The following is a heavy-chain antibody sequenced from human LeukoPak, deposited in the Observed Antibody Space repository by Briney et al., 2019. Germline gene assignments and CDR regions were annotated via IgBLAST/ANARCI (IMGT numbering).Heavy chain of an antibody. V-gene: IGHV4-34*01. CDR1: GGSFSGYY. CDR3: ARGLSMSGAFDI. Sequence: PSETLSLTCAVSGGSFSGYYWTWIRQPPGKGLEWIGEINHSGSTNYNPSLKSRVTISVDTSNKQFSLKLSSVTAADTAVYYCARGLSMSGAFDIWGQGTMVTVSS. J-gene: IGHJ3*02. D-gene: IGHD3-22*01. CDR2: INHSGST.